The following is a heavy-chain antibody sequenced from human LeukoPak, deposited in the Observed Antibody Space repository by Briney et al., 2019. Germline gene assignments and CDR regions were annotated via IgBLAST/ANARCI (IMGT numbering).Heavy chain of an antibody. D-gene: IGHD3-10*01. J-gene: IGHJ4*02. CDR2: MHPNSGNT. V-gene: IGHV1-8*01. CDR3: AREARGSYYQNDY. CDR1: GYTFTSYD. Sequence: ASVKVSCKASGYTFTSYDINWVRQATGQGLEWMGWMHPNSGNTGYAHKFQGRVTMNSNTSINTAYMELSSLRSGDTAVYYCAREARGSYYQNDYWGQGTLVTVSS.